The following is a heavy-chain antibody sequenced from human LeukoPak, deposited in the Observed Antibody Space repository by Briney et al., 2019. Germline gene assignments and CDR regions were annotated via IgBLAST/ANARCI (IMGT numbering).Heavy chain of an antibody. D-gene: IGHD2-15*01. Sequence: PGRSLRLFCAASRFSLSAYWMTWVPQAPGTGLEWVANINPAGTETDYVDPVKGRFTISRDNAKNLLYLQMNSLRAEDTAVYYCARFGYVAAVDLWGEGTLVTVSS. V-gene: IGHV3-7*01. CDR3: ARFGYVAAVDL. J-gene: IGHJ4*02. CDR1: RFSLSAYW. CDR2: INPAGTET.